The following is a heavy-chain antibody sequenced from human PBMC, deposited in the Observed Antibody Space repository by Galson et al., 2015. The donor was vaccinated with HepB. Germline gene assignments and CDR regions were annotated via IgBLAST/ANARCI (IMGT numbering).Heavy chain of an antibody. CDR2: ISWNSGSI. Sequence: SLRLSCAASGFTFDDYAMHWVRQAPGKGLEWVSGISWNSGSIGYADSVKGRFTISRDNAKNSLYLQMDSLRAEDTALYYCAKVGYYYGMDVWGQGTTVTVSS. CDR1: GFTFDDYA. CDR3: AKVGYYYGMDV. V-gene: IGHV3-9*01. J-gene: IGHJ6*02.